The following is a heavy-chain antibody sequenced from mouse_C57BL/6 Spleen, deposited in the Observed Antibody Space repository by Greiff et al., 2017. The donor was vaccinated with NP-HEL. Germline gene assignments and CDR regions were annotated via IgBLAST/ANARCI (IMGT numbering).Heavy chain of an antibody. CDR2: IHPNSGST. CDR1: GYTFTSYW. Sequence: QVQLKQPGAELVKPGASVKLSCKASGYTFTSYWMHWVKQRPGQGLEWIGMIHPNSGSTNYNEKFKSKATLTVDKSSSTAYMQLSSLTSEDSAVYYCARGDDYSWYFDVGGTGTTVTVSS. V-gene: IGHV1-64*01. CDR3: ARGDDYSWYFDV. J-gene: IGHJ1*03. D-gene: IGHD2-4*01.